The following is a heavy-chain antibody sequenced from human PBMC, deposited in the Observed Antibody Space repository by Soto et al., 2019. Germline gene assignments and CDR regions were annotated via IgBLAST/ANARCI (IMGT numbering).Heavy chain of an antibody. CDR3: AKNGKPGLWFGKKALGWLDP. CDR1: GFTFSSYA. V-gene: IGHV3-23*01. CDR2: ISGSGGST. Sequence: GSLRLSCAASGFTFSSYAMSWVRQAPGKGLEWVSAISGSGGSTYYADSVKGRFTISRDNSKNTLYLQMNSLRAEDTAVYYCAKNGKPGLWFGKKALGWLDPWGQGTQVTVSS. J-gene: IGHJ5*02. D-gene: IGHD3-10*01.